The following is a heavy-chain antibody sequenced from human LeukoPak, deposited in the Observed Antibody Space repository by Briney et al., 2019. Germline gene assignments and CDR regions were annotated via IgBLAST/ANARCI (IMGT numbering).Heavy chain of an antibody. Sequence: GGSLRLSCAASGFTFSSYWMSWVRQAPGKGLEWVANIKQDGSEKYYVDSVKGRFTISRDNAKNSLYLQMNSLRAEDTAVYYCARGVYYYDSSGYYYYGMDVWGQGTTVTVSS. CDR1: GFTFSSYW. V-gene: IGHV3-7*03. CDR2: IKQDGSEK. J-gene: IGHJ6*02. CDR3: ARGVYYYDSSGYYYYGMDV. D-gene: IGHD3-22*01.